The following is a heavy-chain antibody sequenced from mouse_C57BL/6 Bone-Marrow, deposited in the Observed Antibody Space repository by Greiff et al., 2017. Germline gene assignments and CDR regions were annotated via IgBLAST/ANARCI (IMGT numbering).Heavy chain of an antibody. J-gene: IGHJ4*01. CDR3: ARCPHNVNAMDY. Sequence: QVQLQQPGAELVRPGTSVKLSCKASGYTFTSYWMHWVKQRPGQGLEWIGVIDPSDSYTNYNQKFKGKATLTVDTSSSTAYMQLSSLTSEDSAVYYCARCPHNVNAMDYWGQGTSVTVSS. CDR2: IDPSDSYT. CDR1: GYTFTSYW. V-gene: IGHV1-59*01.